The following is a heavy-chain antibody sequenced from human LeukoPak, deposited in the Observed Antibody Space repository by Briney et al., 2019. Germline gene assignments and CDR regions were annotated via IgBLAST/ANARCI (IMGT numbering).Heavy chain of an antibody. D-gene: IGHD5-18*01. V-gene: IGHV1-2*02. Sequence: ASVKVSCKASGYTFTGYYMHWVRQAPGQGLEWMGWINPSSGGTNYAQKLQGRVTMTTDTSTSAAYMELRSLRSDDTAVYYCARGQMAAMVQYYFDYWGQGTLVTVSS. CDR1: GYTFTGYY. CDR3: ARGQMAAMVQYYFDY. CDR2: INPSSGGT. J-gene: IGHJ4*02.